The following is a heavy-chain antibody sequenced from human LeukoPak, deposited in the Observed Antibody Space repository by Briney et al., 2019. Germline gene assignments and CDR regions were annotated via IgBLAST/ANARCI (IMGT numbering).Heavy chain of an antibody. Sequence: GGSLRLSCAASGVTLSSYSMNWVRQAPGKGLEWVSSISSSSSYIYYADSVKGRFTISRDNAKNSLYLQMNSLRAEDTAVYYCARDHTVTTAGYWGQGTLVTVSS. V-gene: IGHV3-21*01. D-gene: IGHD4-17*01. CDR3: ARDHTVTTAGY. CDR2: ISSSSSYI. CDR1: GVTLSSYS. J-gene: IGHJ4*02.